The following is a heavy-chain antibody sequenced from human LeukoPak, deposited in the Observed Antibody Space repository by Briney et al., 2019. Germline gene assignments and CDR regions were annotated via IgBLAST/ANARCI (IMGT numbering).Heavy chain of an antibody. CDR3: ARGREVAVAGRPFDP. CDR1: GGSISTYF. V-gene: IGHV4-59*01. D-gene: IGHD6-19*01. J-gene: IGHJ5*02. CDR2: IYHSGTT. Sequence: SGTLSLTCTVSGGSISTYFWSWIRQPPGKGLEWIGYIYHSGTTNYNPSLKGRVTISVDTSKNQFSLKLSSVTAADTAVYYCARGREVAVAGRPFDPWGQGILVTVSS.